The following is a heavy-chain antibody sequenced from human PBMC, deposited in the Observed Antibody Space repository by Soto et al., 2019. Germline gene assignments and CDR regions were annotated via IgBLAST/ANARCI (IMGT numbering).Heavy chain of an antibody. J-gene: IGHJ6*04. D-gene: IGHD3-10*01. CDR2: IKSKTDGGTT. CDR1: GFTFSNAW. Sequence: GGSLRLSCAASGFTFSNAWMSWVRQAPGKGLEWVGRIKSKTDGGTTDYAAPVKGRFTISRDDSKNTLYLLMNSLKTEDTAVYYCTTDKVGVLLWFGESGDVWGKGTTVTVSS. CDR3: TTDKVGVLLWFGESGDV. V-gene: IGHV3-15*01.